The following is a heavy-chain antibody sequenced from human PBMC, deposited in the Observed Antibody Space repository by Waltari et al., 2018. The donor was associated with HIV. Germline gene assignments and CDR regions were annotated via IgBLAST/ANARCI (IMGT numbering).Heavy chain of an antibody. J-gene: IGHJ3*02. D-gene: IGHD4-4*01. CDR3: ARDKGNDYKTNDAFDI. CDR1: GFTFSSYW. CDR2: INSDGSST. V-gene: IGHV3-74*01. Sequence: EVQLVESGGGLVQPGGSLRLSCAASGFTFSSYWMHWVGQAPGKGLVWVSRINSDGSSTSYADSVKGRFTISRDNAKNTLYLQMNSLRAEDTAVYYCARDKGNDYKTNDAFDIWGQGTMVTVSS.